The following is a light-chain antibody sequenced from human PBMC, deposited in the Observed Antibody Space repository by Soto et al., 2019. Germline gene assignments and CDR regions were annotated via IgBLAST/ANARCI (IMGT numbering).Light chain of an antibody. CDR3: QQYNNWPPWT. CDR2: GAS. CDR1: QSVSSN. J-gene: IGKJ1*01. Sequence: SPGSLAVSPVAVATLSCRASQSVSSNLAWYQQKPGQAPRLLIYGASTRATGIPARFSGSGSGTEFTLTISSLQSEDFAVYYCQQYNNWPPWTFGQGTKVDIK. V-gene: IGKV3-15*01.